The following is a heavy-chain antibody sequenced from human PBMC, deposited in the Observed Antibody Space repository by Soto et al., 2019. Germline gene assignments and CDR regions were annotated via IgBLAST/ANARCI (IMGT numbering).Heavy chain of an antibody. CDR3: ARVPDR. J-gene: IGHJ5*02. CDR1: AGSISSHY. D-gene: IGHD2-2*01. Sequence: SETLPLTCTVSAGSISSHYWSWIRQPPGKGLEWIGYIYYSGSTNYNPSLKSRVTISVDRSKNQFSLKLSSVTAADTAVYYCARVPDRWGQGTLVTVS. V-gene: IGHV4-59*11. CDR2: IYYSGST.